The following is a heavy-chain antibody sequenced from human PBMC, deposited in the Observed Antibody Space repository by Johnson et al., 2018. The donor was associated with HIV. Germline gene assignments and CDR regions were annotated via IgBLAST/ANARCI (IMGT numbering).Heavy chain of an antibody. CDR3: ARDSYKLELPLGAFDI. CDR2: ISYDGSNK. CDR1: GFTFSSYA. D-gene: IGHD1-7*01. V-gene: IGHV3-30*04. J-gene: IGHJ3*02. Sequence: QVQLVESGGGLVQPGGSLRLSCAASGFTFSSYAMHWVRQAPGKGLEWVAVISYDGSNKYYADSVKGRFTISRDNSKNTLYLQMNSLRAEDTAVYYCARDSYKLELPLGAFDIWGQGTMVTVSS.